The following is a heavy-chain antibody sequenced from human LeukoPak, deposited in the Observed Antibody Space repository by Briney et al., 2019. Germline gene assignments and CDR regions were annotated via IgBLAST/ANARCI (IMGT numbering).Heavy chain of an antibody. J-gene: IGHJ4*02. CDR2: ISGSGGST. CDR3: ARAIYCSGGSCYSFDY. V-gene: IGHV3-23*01. D-gene: IGHD2-15*01. Sequence: GGSLRLSCAASGFTLSSYAMSWVRQAPGKGLEWVSAISGSGGSTYYADSVKGRFTISRDNSKNTLYLQMNSLRAEDTAVYYCARAIYCSGGSCYSFDYWGQGTLVTVSS. CDR1: GFTLSSYA.